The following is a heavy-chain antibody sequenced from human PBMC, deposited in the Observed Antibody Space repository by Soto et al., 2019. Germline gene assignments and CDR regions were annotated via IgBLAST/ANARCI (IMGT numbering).Heavy chain of an antibody. J-gene: IGHJ4*02. D-gene: IGHD5-18*01. Sequence: EVQLLESGGGLVQPGGSLRLSCEASGFTFSSYAMSWVRQAPGKGLEWVSAISGSGGSTYYADSVKGRFTISRDNSKNTLYLQMNSLRAEDTAVYYCAKDMGAEYSYTQFDYWGQGTLVTVSS. CDR3: AKDMGAEYSYTQFDY. V-gene: IGHV3-23*01. CDR2: ISGSGGST. CDR1: GFTFSSYA.